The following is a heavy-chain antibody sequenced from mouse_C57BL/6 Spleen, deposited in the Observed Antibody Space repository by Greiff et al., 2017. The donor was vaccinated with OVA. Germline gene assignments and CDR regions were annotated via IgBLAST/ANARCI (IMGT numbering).Heavy chain of an antibody. V-gene: IGHV1-64*01. Sequence: QVQLQQPGAELVKPGASVKLSCKASGYTFTSYWMHWVKQRPGQGLEWIGMIHPNSGSTNYNEKFKSKATLTVDKSSSTAYMQLSSLTSEDAAVYYCARRGLGEGDYWGQGTTLTVSS. CDR2: IHPNSGST. D-gene: IGHD3-3*01. CDR1: GYTFTSYW. CDR3: ARRGLGEGDY. J-gene: IGHJ2*01.